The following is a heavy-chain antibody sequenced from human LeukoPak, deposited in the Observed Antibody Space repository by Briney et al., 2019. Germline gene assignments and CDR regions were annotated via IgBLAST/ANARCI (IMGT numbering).Heavy chain of an antibody. D-gene: IGHD4-23*01. CDR2: ISGSGGST. J-gene: IGHJ4*02. CDR1: GFTFSSYA. CDR3: ARESTTVVNLDY. Sequence: GGSLRLSCAASGFTFSSYAMSWVRQAPGKGLEWVSAISGSGGSTNYADSVKDRFTISRDNAKNTLYLQMNSLRAEDTALYYCARESTTVVNLDYWGQGTLVTVSS. V-gene: IGHV3-23*01.